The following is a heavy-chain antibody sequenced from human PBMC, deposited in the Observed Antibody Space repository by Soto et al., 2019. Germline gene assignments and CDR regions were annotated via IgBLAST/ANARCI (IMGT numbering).Heavy chain of an antibody. CDR1: GGSISSYY. D-gene: IGHD5-18*01. CDR2: IYYSGST. Sequence: LSLTCTVSGGSISSYYWSWIRQPPGKGLEWIGYIYYSGSTNYNPSLKSRVTISVDTSKNQFSLKLSSVTAADTAVYYCARGFNYGYRPIDYWGQGTLVTVSS. J-gene: IGHJ4*02. V-gene: IGHV4-59*01. CDR3: ARGFNYGYRPIDY.